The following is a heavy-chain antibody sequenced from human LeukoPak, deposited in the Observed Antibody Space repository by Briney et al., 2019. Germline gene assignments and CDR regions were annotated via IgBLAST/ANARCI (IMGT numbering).Heavy chain of an antibody. D-gene: IGHD2-15*01. CDR3: AKGSGGSCYSCLDY. CDR2: IKQDGSEK. CDR1: GFTFSSYW. Sequence: GGSLRLSCAASGFTFSSYWMSWVRQAPGKGLEWVANIKQDGSEKYYVDSVKGRFTISRDNPKNTLYLQMNSLRAEDTAVYYCAKGSGGSCYSCLDYWGQGTLVTVSS. V-gene: IGHV3-7*03. J-gene: IGHJ4*02.